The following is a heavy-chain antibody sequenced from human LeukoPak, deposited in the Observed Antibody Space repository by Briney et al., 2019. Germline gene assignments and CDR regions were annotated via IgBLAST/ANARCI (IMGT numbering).Heavy chain of an antibody. D-gene: IGHD2-2*01. CDR2: IKSKTDGGTT. V-gene: IGHV3-15*01. Sequence: PGGSLRLSCAASGFTFSNAWMSWVRQAPGKGLEWVGRIKSKTDGGTTDYAAPVKGRFTISRDDSKNTLYLQMNSLKTEDTAVYSCTTSSNRVLWVEPAADAFDIWGQGTMVTVSS. J-gene: IGHJ3*02. CDR3: TTSSNRVLWVEPAADAFDI. CDR1: GFTFSNAW.